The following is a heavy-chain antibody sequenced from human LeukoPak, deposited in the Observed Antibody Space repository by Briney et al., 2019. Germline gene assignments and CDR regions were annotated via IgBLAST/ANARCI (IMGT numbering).Heavy chain of an antibody. Sequence: GGSLRLSCAASGFTFSSYAMHWVRQAPGKGREWGAVISYDGSNKYYADSVKGRFTISRDNSKNTLYLQMNSLRAEDTAVYYCAREIGPRQLHLWGSAFDYWGQGTLVTVSS. D-gene: IGHD5-18*01. V-gene: IGHV3-30*04. CDR3: AREIGPRQLHLWGSAFDY. CDR2: ISYDGSNK. CDR1: GFTFSSYA. J-gene: IGHJ4*02.